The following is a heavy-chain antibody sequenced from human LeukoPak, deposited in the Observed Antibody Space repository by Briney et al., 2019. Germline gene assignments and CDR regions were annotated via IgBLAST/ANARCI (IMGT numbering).Heavy chain of an antibody. D-gene: IGHD6-19*01. CDR2: IKSKGDGETT. CDR3: TAGPNPIVIQWKYFDY. CDR1: GFTLSNAW. V-gene: IGHV3-15*01. J-gene: IGHJ4*02. Sequence: PGGSLRLSCAASGFTLSNAWISWVRQAPGKGLGWVGRIKSKGDGETTDYAPPVEGRFTISSDDSRNTVYLQMNSLKTEDTAVYYCTAGPNPIVIQWKYFDYWGQGALVTVSS.